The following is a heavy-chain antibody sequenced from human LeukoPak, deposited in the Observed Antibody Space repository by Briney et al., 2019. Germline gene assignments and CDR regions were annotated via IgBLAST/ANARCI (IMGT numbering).Heavy chain of an antibody. CDR1: GYTFTGYY. CDR3: ASTEYYYDSSGYYTRYYYGMDV. V-gene: IGHV1-2*06. D-gene: IGHD3-22*01. J-gene: IGHJ6*02. Sequence: GASVKVSCKASGYTFTGYYMHWVRQAPGQGLEWMGRLNPNSGGTNYAQKFQGRVTMTRDTSISTAYMELSRLRSDDTAVYYCASTEYYYDSSGYYTRYYYGMDVWGQGTTVTVSS. CDR2: LNPNSGGT.